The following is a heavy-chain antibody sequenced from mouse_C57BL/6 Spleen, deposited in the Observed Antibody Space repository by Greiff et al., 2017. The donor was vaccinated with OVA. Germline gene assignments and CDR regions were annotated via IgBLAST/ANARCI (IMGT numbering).Heavy chain of an antibody. J-gene: IGHJ3*01. CDR1: GYTFTSYW. Sequence: QVQLQQPGAELVRPGPSVKLSCKASGYTFTSYWMHWVKQRPGQGLEWIGVIDPSDSYTNYNQKFKGKATLTVDTSSSTAYMQLSSLTSEDSAVYYCAREGDNGYGAWFAYWGQGTLVTVSA. CDR2: IDPSDSYT. CDR3: AREGDNGYGAWFAY. D-gene: IGHD2-2*01. V-gene: IGHV1-59*01.